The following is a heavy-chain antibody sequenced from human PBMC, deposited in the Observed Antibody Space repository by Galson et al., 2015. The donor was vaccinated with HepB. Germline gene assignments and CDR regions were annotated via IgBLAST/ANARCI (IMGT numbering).Heavy chain of an antibody. J-gene: IGHJ4*02. CDR3: ARGKGGSSHFDY. V-gene: IGHV1-2*06. Sequence: SVKVSCKASGYTFTGYYMHWVRQAPGQGLEWMGRINPNSGGTNYAQKFRGRVTMTRDTSISTAYMELSRLRSDDTAVYYCARGKGGSSHFDYWGQGTLVTVSS. CDR2: INPNSGGT. D-gene: IGHD1-26*01. CDR1: GYTFTGYY.